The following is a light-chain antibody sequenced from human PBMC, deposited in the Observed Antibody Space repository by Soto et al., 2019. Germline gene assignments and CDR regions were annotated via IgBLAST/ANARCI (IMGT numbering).Light chain of an antibody. CDR1: SSDVGGYNY. Sequence: QSVLTQPPSASGSPGQSVTISCTGTSSDVGGYNYVSWYQQHPGKAPKLMIYEVSKRPSGVPDRFSGSKSGNTASLTVSGLQAEDEAHYYCRSYAGSNNPFGTGTKLTVL. J-gene: IGLJ1*01. CDR3: RSYAGSNNP. CDR2: EVS. V-gene: IGLV2-8*01.